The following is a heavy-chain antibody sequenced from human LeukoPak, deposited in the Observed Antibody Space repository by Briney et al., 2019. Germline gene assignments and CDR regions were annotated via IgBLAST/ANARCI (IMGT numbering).Heavy chain of an antibody. CDR3: ARDCSSTSCVGNWFDP. D-gene: IGHD2-2*01. CDR1: GYTFTSYG. Sequence: ASVKVSCKASGYTFTSYGISWVRQAPGQGLEWMGWISAYNGNTNYAQKLQGRVTITTDTSTSTAYMELRSLRSDDTAVYYCARDCSSTSCVGNWFDPWGQGTLVTVSS. J-gene: IGHJ5*02. CDR2: ISAYNGNT. V-gene: IGHV1-18*01.